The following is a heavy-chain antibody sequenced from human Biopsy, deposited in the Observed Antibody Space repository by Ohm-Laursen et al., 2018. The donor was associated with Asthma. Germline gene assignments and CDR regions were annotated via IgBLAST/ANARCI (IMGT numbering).Heavy chain of an antibody. V-gene: IGHV1-46*01. Sequence: SVKVSCKASGYTFTSTVYGISWVRQAPGQGLEWMGIINPSGAGTRYAEKFRGRLIVTRDASTRTAFMDLRSLRPDDTAIYFCARARETTNYGDSDFDIWGQGTLITVSS. CDR2: INPSGAGT. CDR3: ARARETTNYGDSDFDI. J-gene: IGHJ4*02. CDR1: GYTFTSTVY. D-gene: IGHD2-8*01.